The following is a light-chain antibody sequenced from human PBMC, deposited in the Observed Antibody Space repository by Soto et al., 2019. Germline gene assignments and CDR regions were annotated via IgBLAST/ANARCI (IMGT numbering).Light chain of an antibody. J-gene: IGKJ1*01. Sequence: DIQMTQSPSTLSASVGDRVTISCRASQNISRRLAWYQQKPGRAPNLLIFDSSTLESGVPSRFSGGGSGREFTLTISSLQPDDFVTYYCQHYNPYSWTFGQGTKVEFK. V-gene: IGKV1-5*01. CDR2: DSS. CDR1: QNISRR. CDR3: QHYNPYSWT.